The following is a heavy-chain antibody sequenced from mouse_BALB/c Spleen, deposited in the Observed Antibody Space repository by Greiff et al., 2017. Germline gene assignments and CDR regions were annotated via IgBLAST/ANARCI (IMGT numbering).Heavy chain of an antibody. V-gene: IGHV5-9-3*01. CDR1: GFTFSSYA. CDR2: ISSGGSYT. CDR3: ARELNWDGTGFFDY. Sequence: EVQLQESGGGLVKPGGSLKLSCAASGFTFSSYAMSWVRQTPEKRLEWVATISSGGSYTYYPDSVKGRFTISRDNAKNTLYLQMSSLRSEDTAMYYCARELNWDGTGFFDYWGQGTTLTVSS. D-gene: IGHD4-1*01. J-gene: IGHJ2*01.